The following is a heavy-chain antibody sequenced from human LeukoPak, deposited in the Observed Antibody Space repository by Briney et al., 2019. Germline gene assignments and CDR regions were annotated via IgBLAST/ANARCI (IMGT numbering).Heavy chain of an antibody. Sequence: PGGSLRLSCAASGFTFDDYGMSWVRQAPGKGLEWVSGINWNGGSTGYVDSVKGRFTISRDNAKNSLYLQMNSLRAEDTALYYCARDIGYCSSTSCYEDYWGQGALVTVSS. D-gene: IGHD2-2*01. CDR2: INWNGGST. J-gene: IGHJ4*02. V-gene: IGHV3-20*04. CDR1: GFTFDDYG. CDR3: ARDIGYCSSTSCYEDY.